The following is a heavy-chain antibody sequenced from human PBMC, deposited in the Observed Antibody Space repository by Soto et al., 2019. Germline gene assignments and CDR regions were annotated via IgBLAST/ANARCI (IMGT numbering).Heavy chain of an antibody. CDR1: GGSISSYY. V-gene: IGHV4-59*08. J-gene: IGHJ4*02. D-gene: IGHD1-26*01. CDR2: IYYSGGT. CDR3: ARRYGGNLDY. Sequence: SETLSLTCTVSGGSISSYYWSWIRQPPGKGLEWIGYIYYSGGTNYNPSLKSRVTISVDSSKNHFSLKLSSVTAADTAMYYCARRYGGNLDYWGQGTLVTVSS.